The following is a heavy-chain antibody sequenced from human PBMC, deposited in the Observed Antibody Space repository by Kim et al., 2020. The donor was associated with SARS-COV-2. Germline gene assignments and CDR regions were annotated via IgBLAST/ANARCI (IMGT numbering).Heavy chain of an antibody. V-gene: IGHV3-21*01. Sequence: GGSLRLSCAASGFTFASYSMNWVRQAPGRGLEWVSSISSSSTYTYYADSVKGRFTVSRENAKNSLYLQMSSLRAEDTAVYYCARGYSGSSDYWGQRTLVTVSA. CDR3: ARGYSGSSDY. J-gene: IGHJ4*02. D-gene: IGHD1-26*01. CDR2: ISSSSTYT. CDR1: GFTFASYS.